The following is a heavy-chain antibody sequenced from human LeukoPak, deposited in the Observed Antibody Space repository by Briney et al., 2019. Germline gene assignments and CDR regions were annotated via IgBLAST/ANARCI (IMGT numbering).Heavy chain of an antibody. CDR3: ARDLVAVAGRYFDY. Sequence: GGSLRLSCAASGFTVSSNYMSWVRQAPGKGLEWVSVIYSGGSTYYADSVKGRFTISRDNSKNTLYLQMNSLRAEDTAVYYCARDLVAVAGRYFDYWGQGTLVTVSS. CDR1: GFTVSSNY. V-gene: IGHV3-66*01. D-gene: IGHD6-19*01. CDR2: IYSGGST. J-gene: IGHJ4*02.